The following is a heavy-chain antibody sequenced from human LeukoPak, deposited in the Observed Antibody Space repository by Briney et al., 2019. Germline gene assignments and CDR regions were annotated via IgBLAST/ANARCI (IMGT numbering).Heavy chain of an antibody. CDR2: ISYNGNS. CDR3: ATGDDSVTTRPHAFNI. D-gene: IGHD2-21*01. J-gene: IGHJ3*02. CDR1: GASISSYY. Sequence: PSETLSLTCSVSGASISSYYWHWIRHTPGKGLEWFGYISYNGNSNYNPSLRSRITMSVDTSTSQLSLKLTSVTAADTAFYYCATGDDSVTTRPHAFNIWGQGTLVTVSS. V-gene: IGHV4-59*13.